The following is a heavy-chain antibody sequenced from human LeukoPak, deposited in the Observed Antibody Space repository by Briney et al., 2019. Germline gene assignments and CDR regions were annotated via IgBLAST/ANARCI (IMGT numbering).Heavy chain of an antibody. V-gene: IGHV3-13*01. CDR1: GFTFSSSD. Sequence: GGSLRLSCAASGFTFSSSDMHWVRQPTGKGLEWVSAIGTIGDTYYPGSVKGRFTISRDNAKNSLYLQMNSLRPEDTALYYCAKDRGGRSELVAALAVWGQGPMVRVSS. J-gene: IGHJ3*01. CDR2: IGTIGDT. CDR3: AKDRGGRSELVAALAV. D-gene: IGHD2-2*01.